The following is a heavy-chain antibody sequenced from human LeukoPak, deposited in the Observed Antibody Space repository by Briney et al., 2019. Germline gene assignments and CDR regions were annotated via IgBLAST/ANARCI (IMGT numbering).Heavy chain of an antibody. CDR1: GFTFDDYG. CDR3: ARNPSSLDIASAGN. D-gene: IGHD2-2*03. CDR2: INWNGGST. Sequence: GGSLRLSCAASGFTFDDYGMSWVRQAPGKGLEWVSGINWNGGSTGYADSVMGRFTISRDNSRNTLFLQMNSLRTEDTALYYCARNPSSLDIASAGNLGQGTLVTVPS. V-gene: IGHV3-20*04. J-gene: IGHJ4*02.